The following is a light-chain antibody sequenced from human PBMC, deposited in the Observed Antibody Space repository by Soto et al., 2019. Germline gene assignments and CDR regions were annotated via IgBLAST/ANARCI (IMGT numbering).Light chain of an antibody. CDR1: QSMGSW. CDR2: KAS. Sequence: DIQMTQSPSTLSASVGDRVTSTCRASQSMGSWLAWYQQKPGKAPKLLIYKASSLESGVPSRFSGSGSGTEFTLTISSLQPDDTATYYCQQYRTYTTFGLGTKLEIK. V-gene: IGKV1-5*03. J-gene: IGKJ2*01. CDR3: QQYRTYTT.